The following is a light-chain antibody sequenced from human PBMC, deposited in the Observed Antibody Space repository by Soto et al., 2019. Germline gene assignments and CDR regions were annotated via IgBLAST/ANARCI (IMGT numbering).Light chain of an antibody. CDR1: QSVLYNSNSKNY. CDR2: WAS. Sequence: DIVMTQSPDSLAVSLGERATINCKSSQSVLYNSNSKNYLAWYQQKVAQPPKLLIYWASTRESGVPDRFSGSGSGTDFTLTISSLQAEDVAVYYCQQYYTPPLTFGGGTQVDIK. CDR3: QQYYTPPLT. J-gene: IGKJ4*01. V-gene: IGKV4-1*01.